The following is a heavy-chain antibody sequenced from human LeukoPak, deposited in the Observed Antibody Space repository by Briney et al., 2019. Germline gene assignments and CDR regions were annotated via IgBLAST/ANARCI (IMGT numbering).Heavy chain of an antibody. Sequence: PSETLSLTCALPGRPFSGYFWSWLRPSSGKGLEWLGEIHNSGTTNYNPSLNSRVTISEDTSKNQFYLNLSSLTAADTAVYYCARRYYYNLGSFPFDFWGQGTLVTVSS. V-gene: IGHV4-34*01. CDR3: ARRYYYNLGSFPFDF. J-gene: IGHJ4*02. CDR2: IHNSGTT. D-gene: IGHD3-10*01. CDR1: GRPFSGYF.